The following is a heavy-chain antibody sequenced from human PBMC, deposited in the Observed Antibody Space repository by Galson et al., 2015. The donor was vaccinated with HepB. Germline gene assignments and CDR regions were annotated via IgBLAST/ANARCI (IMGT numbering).Heavy chain of an antibody. CDR2: IYHSGST. Sequence: TLSLTCAVSGGFINSGNWWTWVRQPPGKGLEWIGEIYHSGSTNYNPSLKSRVTISVDTSKNQFSLRLSSVTAADTAVYYCARDLDLWGQGTLVTVPS. V-gene: IGHV4-4*02. CDR1: GGFINSGNW. J-gene: IGHJ5*02. CDR3: ARDLDL.